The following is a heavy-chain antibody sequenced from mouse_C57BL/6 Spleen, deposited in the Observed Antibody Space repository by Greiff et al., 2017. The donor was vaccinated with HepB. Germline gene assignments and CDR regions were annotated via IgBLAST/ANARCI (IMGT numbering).Heavy chain of an antibody. CDR1: GYTFTSYW. CDR3: AGLGGSANAMDY. D-gene: IGHD1-1*02. CDR2: IDPSDSET. V-gene: IGHV1-52*01. Sequence: QVQLQQPGAELVRPGSSVKLSCKASGYTFTSYWMHWVKQRPIQGLEWIGNIDPSDSETHYNQKFKDKATLTVDKSSSTAYMQLSSLTSEDSAVYDCAGLGGSANAMDYWGQGTTVTVSS. J-gene: IGHJ4*01.